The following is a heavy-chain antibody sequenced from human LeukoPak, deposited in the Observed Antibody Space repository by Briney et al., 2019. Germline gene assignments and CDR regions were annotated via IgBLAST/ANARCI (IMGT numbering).Heavy chain of an antibody. J-gene: IGHJ3*02. CDR2: IYYSGST. D-gene: IGHD3-16*01. CDR3: ARDGGIGI. Sequence: SETLSLTCTVSGGSISSSSYYWGWIRQPPGKGLEWIGNIYYSGSTYYNPSLKSRVTISVDTSKNQFSLRLSSVTAADTAVYYCARDGGIGIWGQGTMVTVSS. CDR1: GGSISSSSYY. V-gene: IGHV4-39*07.